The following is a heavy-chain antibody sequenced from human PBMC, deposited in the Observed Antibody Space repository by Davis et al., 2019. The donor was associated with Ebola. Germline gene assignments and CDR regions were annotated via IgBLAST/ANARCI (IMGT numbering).Heavy chain of an antibody. V-gene: IGHV3-30-3*01. CDR2: LSYDGSNK. J-gene: IGHJ6*02. Sequence: GESLKISCAASGFTFSSYAMHWVRQAPGKGLEWVAVLSYDGSNKYYADSVKGRFTISRDNSKNTLYLQMNSLRAEDTAVYYCARERDIVLMVYAKNYYYYGMDVWGQGTTVTVSS. D-gene: IGHD2-8*01. CDR3: ARERDIVLMVYAKNYYYYGMDV. CDR1: GFTFSSYA.